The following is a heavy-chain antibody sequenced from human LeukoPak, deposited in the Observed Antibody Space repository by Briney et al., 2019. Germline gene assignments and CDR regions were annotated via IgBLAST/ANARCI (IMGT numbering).Heavy chain of an antibody. D-gene: IGHD6-19*01. CDR3: ARDRDSSAWLDY. Sequence: VASVKVSCKASGYTFTSNSINWVRQAPGQGLEWMGRIIPGVGIADYAQKFQGRVTVTADKSTSTAYMELSSLRSEDTAVYYCARDRDSSAWLDYWGQGTLVTVPS. J-gene: IGHJ4*02. CDR1: GYTFTSNS. CDR2: IIPGVGIA. V-gene: IGHV1-69*04.